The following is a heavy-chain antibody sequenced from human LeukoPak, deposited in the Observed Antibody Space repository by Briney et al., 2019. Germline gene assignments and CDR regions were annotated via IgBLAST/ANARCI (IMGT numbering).Heavy chain of an antibody. CDR3: PRHADYCFDL. CDR2: INHDGTSK. Sequence: AGSLCLTCAASGFTFSRSWMGWVRQAPGKGLEWVANINHDGTSKYYVDSVMGRFTIYRDNAENSVYLQMNSLSAGDTAVYYCPRHADYCFDLWGPGTRVTVSS. V-gene: IGHV3-7*02. J-gene: IGHJ4*02. CDR1: GFTFSRSW.